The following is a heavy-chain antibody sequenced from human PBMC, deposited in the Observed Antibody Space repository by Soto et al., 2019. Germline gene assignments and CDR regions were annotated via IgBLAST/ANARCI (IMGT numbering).Heavy chain of an antibody. CDR2: VRGDNGHT. J-gene: IGHJ5*02. Sequence: QVQLVQARAEVKKPGASVKVSCKASGYTFTTHGISWVRQVPGQGLEWMGWVRGDNGHTNYAQSLQGRVTMTTDTSANIAYMELRSLRTDDTDVYCCASDLGDCRSWTCYREGFDPWGQGTLVTVSS. V-gene: IGHV1-18*01. D-gene: IGHD2-2*01. CDR3: ASDLGDCRSWTCYREGFDP. CDR1: GYTFTTHG.